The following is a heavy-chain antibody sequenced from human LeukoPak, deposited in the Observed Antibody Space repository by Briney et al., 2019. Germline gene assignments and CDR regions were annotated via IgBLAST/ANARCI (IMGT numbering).Heavy chain of an antibody. D-gene: IGHD3-3*01. CDR2: ISGSGDAI. Sequence: PGGSLRRSCAASGFTFSDHYMNWIRQVPGKGLQWVSHISGSGDAIYYADSVRGRFTISRDSAKNLLYLQMNSLRVEDTAMYYCARGEATNGFWSGYYSIVDYWGQGTMVTVSS. J-gene: IGHJ4*02. CDR3: ARGEATNGFWSGYYSIVDY. V-gene: IGHV3-11*04. CDR1: GFTFSDHY.